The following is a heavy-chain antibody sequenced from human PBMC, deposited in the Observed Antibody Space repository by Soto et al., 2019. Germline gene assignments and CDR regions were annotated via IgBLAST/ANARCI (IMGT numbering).Heavy chain of an antibody. V-gene: IGHV3-74*01. CDR1: GFNFNTFW. CDR3: ARGAVPYYYYYMDV. CDR2: INGDGSTT. Sequence: GVSLRLSCAASGFNFNTFWMHWVRQTPEKGLVWVSRINGDGSTTIYADSVKGRFTISRDNAENTVYLQMNSLRAEDTAVYFCARGAVPYYYYYMDVWGKGTTVTVSS. D-gene: IGHD6-19*01. J-gene: IGHJ6*03.